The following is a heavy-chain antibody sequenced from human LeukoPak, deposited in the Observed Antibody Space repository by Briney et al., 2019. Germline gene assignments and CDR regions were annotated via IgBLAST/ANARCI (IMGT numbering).Heavy chain of an antibody. Sequence: GGSLRLPCVASGVTLSNYAMSWARQAPGKGLEWVSGISSSGSGGNTYYADSVKGRFTISRDSSRNTLFLHMNTLRAEDTAIYYCAKDPVMQVKSSGPSEFDYWGQGTLVTVSS. D-gene: IGHD6-19*01. V-gene: IGHV3-23*01. CDR2: ISSSGSGGNT. J-gene: IGHJ4*02. CDR3: AKDPVMQVKSSGPSEFDY. CDR1: GVTLSNYA.